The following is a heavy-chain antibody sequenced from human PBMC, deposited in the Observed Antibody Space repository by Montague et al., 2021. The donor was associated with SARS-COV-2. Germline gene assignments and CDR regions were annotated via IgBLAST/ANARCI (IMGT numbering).Heavy chain of an antibody. V-gene: IGHV6-1*01. Sequence: CAISGDSVSSNSATWNWVRQSPSRGLELLGRTYYRSKWYNDYAXXXRVRVTINPDTSKNQFSLQLNSVTPEDTAIYYCTSGREGNYNVMDVWGQGTTVTVSS. J-gene: IGHJ6*02. CDR1: GDSVSSNSAT. CDR2: TYYRSKWYN. CDR3: TSGREGNYNVMDV. D-gene: IGHD1-1*01.